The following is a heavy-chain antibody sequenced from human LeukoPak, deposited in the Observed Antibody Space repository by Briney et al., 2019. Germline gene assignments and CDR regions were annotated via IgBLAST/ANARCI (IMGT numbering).Heavy chain of an antibody. CDR2: IIPIFGTA. CDR1: GGTFSSYA. CDR3: ARTIFGVVIPTENWFDP. J-gene: IGHJ5*02. D-gene: IGHD3-3*01. V-gene: IGHV1-69*05. Sequence: SVRVSCKASGGTFSSYAISWVRQAPGQGLEWMGGIIPIFGTANYAQKFQGRVTITTDESTSTAYMELSSLRAEDTAVYYCARTIFGVVIPTENWFDPWGQGTLVTVSS.